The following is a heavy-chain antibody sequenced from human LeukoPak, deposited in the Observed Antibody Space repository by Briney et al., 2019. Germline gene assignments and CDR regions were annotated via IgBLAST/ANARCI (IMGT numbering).Heavy chain of an antibody. J-gene: IGHJ5*02. CDR3: ARGGYSGYGINWFDP. CDR2: INHSGST. Sequence: SETLSLTCAVYSGSLSGYYWSWIRQPPGKGLEWIGEINHSGSTNYNPSLKSRVTISVDTSKNQFSLKLSSVTAADTAVYYCARGGYSGYGINWFDPWGQGTLVTVSS. CDR1: SGSLSGYY. V-gene: IGHV4-34*01. D-gene: IGHD5-12*01.